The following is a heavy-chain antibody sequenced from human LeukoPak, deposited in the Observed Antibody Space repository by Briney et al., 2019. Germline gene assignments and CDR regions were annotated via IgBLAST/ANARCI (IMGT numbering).Heavy chain of an antibody. Sequence: PSETLSLTCTVSGGSISSGGYYWSWIRQPPGKGLEWIGYIYYSGSTYYNPSLKSRVTISVDTSKNQFSLKLSSVTAADTAVYYCARDQRPRYYYDSSGYSLFDYWGQGTLVTVSS. CDR3: ARDQRPRYYYDSSGYSLFDY. J-gene: IGHJ4*02. D-gene: IGHD3-22*01. V-gene: IGHV4-30-4*01. CDR1: GGSISSGGYY. CDR2: IYYSGST.